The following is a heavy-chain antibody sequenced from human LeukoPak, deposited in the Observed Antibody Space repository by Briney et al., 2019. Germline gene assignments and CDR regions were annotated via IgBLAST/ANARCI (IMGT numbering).Heavy chain of an antibody. CDR1: GFPFSTYW. D-gene: IGHD3-10*01. CDR2: INQDGTEK. CDR3: ARGRTVRGVPDY. Sequence: GGSLRLSCAASGFPFSTYWMSWVRQAPGKGLEGLANINQDGTEKYYVDSVKGRFTISRDYAKNSLYLQMNSLRVEDTALYYCARGRTVRGVPDYWGQGTLVTVSS. V-gene: IGHV3-7*01. J-gene: IGHJ4*02.